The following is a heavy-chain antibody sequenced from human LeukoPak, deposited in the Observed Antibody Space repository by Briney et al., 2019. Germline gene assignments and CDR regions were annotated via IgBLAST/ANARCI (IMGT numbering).Heavy chain of an antibody. CDR1: GFTFSSHW. D-gene: IGHD5-24*01. J-gene: IGHJ3*02. V-gene: IGHV3-7*04. CDR3: ARLLGMVTTYDI. CDR2: IRRDASEI. Sequence: GGSLRLSCAASGFTFSSHWMSWVRQAPGKGLQWVASIRRDASEIHYVDSVRGRFTISRDNAENSLYLQMNSLRAEDTAVYYCARLLGMVTTYDIWGQGTMVTVSS.